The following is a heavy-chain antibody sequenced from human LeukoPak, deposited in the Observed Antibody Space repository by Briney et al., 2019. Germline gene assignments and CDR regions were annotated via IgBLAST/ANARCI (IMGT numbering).Heavy chain of an antibody. D-gene: IGHD2-2*01. Sequence: SVKVSCKASGYTFTSYDINWVRQAPGQGLEWMGRIIPIFGTANYAQKFQGRVTITTDESTSTAYMELSSLRSEDTAVYYCAGAPTATRHSGAFDIWGQGTMVTVSS. CDR1: GYTFTSYD. CDR2: IIPIFGTA. V-gene: IGHV1-69*05. CDR3: AGAPTATRHSGAFDI. J-gene: IGHJ3*02.